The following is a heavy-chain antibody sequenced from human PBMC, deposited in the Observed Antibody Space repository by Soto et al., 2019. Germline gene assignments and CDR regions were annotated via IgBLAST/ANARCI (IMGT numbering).Heavy chain of an antibody. D-gene: IGHD5-12*01. CDR1: GYIFTSYY. CDR2: INPSGGST. V-gene: IGHV1-46*01. J-gene: IGHJ4*02. CDR3: ASSRDGYNSYFDY. Sequence: ASVKVSCKASGYIFTSYYMHWVRQAPGQGLEWMGIINPSGGSTSYAQKFQGRVTMTRDTSTSTVYMELSSLRSEDTDVYYCASSRDGYNSYFDYWGQGTLVTVSS.